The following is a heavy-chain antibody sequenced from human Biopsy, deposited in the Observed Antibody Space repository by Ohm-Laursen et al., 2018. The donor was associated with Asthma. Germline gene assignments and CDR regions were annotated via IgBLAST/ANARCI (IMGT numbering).Heavy chain of an antibody. D-gene: IGHD3-22*01. CDR1: GSVFSECG. V-gene: IGHV3-30*03. Sequence: SLRLSCAASGSVFSECGMHWVRQGPGKGLEWVALVLSYGHNKYYKDSMKGRFTISRDKSRNKLYLQINRLTVEASAVYFCARQSGQDYGDSSGFDLWGQGKKIPVSS. CDR3: ARQSGQDYGDSSGFDL. J-gene: IGHJ3*01. CDR2: VLSYGHNK.